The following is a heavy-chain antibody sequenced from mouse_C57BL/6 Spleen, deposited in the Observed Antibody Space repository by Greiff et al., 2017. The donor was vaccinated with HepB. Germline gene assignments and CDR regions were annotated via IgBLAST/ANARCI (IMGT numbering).Heavy chain of an antibody. CDR1: GYSFTGYY. CDR2: INPSTGGT. J-gene: IGHJ3*01. Sequence: VQLQHSGPELVKPGASVKISCKASGYSFTGYYMNWVKQSPEKSLEWIGEINPSTGGTTYNQKFKAKATLTVDKSSSTAYMQLKSLTSEDSAVYYCARGGYDYGSSPWFAYWGQGTLVTVSA. CDR3: ARGGYDYGSSPWFAY. D-gene: IGHD1-1*01. V-gene: IGHV1-42*01.